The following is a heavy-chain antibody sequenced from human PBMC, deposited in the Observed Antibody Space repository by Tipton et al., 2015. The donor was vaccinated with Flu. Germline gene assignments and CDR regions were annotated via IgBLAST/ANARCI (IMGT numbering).Heavy chain of an antibody. Sequence: TLSLTCTVSGGFITSGSYYWSWIRQSAGKGLEWIGRIYTTGSTNYNPSLWSRVTISGDTSKNQFSLQLNSVTAEDTAVYYCARSPSYSGSGIYPYYFDDWGQGTLVTVSS. V-gene: IGHV4-61*02. J-gene: IGHJ4*02. CDR1: GGFITSGSYY. D-gene: IGHD3-10*01. CDR3: ARSPSYSGSGIYPYYFDD. CDR2: IYTTGST.